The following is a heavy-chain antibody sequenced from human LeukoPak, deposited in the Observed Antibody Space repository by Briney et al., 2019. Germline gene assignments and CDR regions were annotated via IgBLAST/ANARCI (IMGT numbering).Heavy chain of an antibody. CDR2: IDSSGGYM. J-gene: IGHJ4*02. Sequence: GRSLRLSCEASGFTFNTYSMNWARQAPGRGLVWVSSIDSSGGYMFYADSVKGRFIISRDNAKDSLYLQMNSLRVEDTAVYYCLRGDRRDYWGQRTLVTVSS. V-gene: IGHV3-21*06. CDR3: LRGDRRDY. CDR1: GFTFNTYS.